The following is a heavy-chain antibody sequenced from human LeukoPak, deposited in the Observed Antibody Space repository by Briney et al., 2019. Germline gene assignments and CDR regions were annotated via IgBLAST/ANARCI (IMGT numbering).Heavy chain of an antibody. CDR2: ISGSGGST. D-gene: IGHD6-13*01. J-gene: IGHJ6*02. CDR3: AKTLVEAAPPYYYYYGMDV. CDR1: GFTFSSYA. V-gene: IGHV3-23*01. Sequence: GGSLRLSCAASGFTFSSYAMSWVRQAPGKGLEWVSAISGSGGSTYYADSVKGRFTISRDNSKNMLYLQMNSLRAEDTAVYYCAKTLVEAAPPYYYYYGMDVWGQGTTVTVSS.